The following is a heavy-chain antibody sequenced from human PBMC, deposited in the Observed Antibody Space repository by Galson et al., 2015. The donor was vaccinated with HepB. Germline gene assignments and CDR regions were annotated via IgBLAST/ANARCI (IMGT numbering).Heavy chain of an antibody. CDR3: AKDGGHAYLFDY. D-gene: IGHD3-16*01. J-gene: IGHJ4*02. CDR2: LSYDGTNT. CDR1: GFTFNNYT. Sequence: SLRLSCAAPGFTFNNYTMHWVRQAPGKGLQWVALLSYDGTNTFYADSVKGRFTISRDNSKNTLYLQMNSLRAEDTAVYYCAKDGGHAYLFDYWGQGTLVTVSS. V-gene: IGHV3-30-3*01.